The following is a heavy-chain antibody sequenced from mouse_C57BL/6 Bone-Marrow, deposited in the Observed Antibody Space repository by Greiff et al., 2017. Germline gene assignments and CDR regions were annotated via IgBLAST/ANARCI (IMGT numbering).Heavy chain of an antibody. D-gene: IGHD2-2*01. V-gene: IGHV2-2*01. Sequence: VQLVESGPGLVQPSQSLSITCTVSGFSLTSYGVHWVRQSPGKGLEWLGVIWSGGSTDYNAAFISRLSISKDNSKSQVFFKMNSLQADDTAIYYCARIWFYWYFDVWGTGTTVTVSS. J-gene: IGHJ1*03. CDR3: ARIWFYWYFDV. CDR1: GFSLTSYG. CDR2: IWSGGST.